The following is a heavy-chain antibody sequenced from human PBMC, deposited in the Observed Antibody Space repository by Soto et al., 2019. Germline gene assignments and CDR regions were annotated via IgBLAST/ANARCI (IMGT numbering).Heavy chain of an antibody. CDR3: ARRGNEYSSSSGVRRKYYYCGMDV. D-gene: IGHD6-6*01. Sequence: ASVKVSCKASGGTFSSYAISWVRQAPGQGLGWMGGIIPIFGTANYAQKFQGRVTITADESTSTAYMELSSLRSEDTAVYYCARRGNEYSSSSGVRRKYYYCGMDVWGQGTTVTVSS. J-gene: IGHJ6*02. CDR1: GGTFSSYA. V-gene: IGHV1-69*13. CDR2: IIPIFGTA.